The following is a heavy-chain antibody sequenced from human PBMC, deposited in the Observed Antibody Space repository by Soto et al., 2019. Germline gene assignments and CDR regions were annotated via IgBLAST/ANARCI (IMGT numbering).Heavy chain of an antibody. CDR3: ARPRIAYYYGMDV. CDR1: GFTVSSNY. CDR2: IYSGGST. V-gene: IGHV3-53*01. Sequence: GGSLRLSCAASGFTVSSNYMSWVRQAPGKGLEWVSVIYSGGSTYYADSVKGRFTISRDNSKNTLYPQMNSLRAEDTAVYYCARPRIAYYYGMDVWGQGTTVTVSS. D-gene: IGHD6-13*01. J-gene: IGHJ6*02.